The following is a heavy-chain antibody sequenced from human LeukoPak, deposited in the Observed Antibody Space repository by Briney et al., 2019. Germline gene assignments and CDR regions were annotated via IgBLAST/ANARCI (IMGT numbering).Heavy chain of an antibody. D-gene: IGHD2-2*01. V-gene: IGHV4-39*01. CDR3: ARVDYSSHRGVYYYYYMDV. J-gene: IGHJ6*03. CDR2: IYYSGST. Sequence: SETLSLTCTVSGGSISSSSYYWGWIRQPPGKGLEWIGNIYYSGSTYYNPSLKSRVTISVDMSKNQFSLKLSSVTAADTAVYYCARVDYSSHRGVYYYYYMDVWGKGATVTVSS. CDR1: GGSISSSSYY.